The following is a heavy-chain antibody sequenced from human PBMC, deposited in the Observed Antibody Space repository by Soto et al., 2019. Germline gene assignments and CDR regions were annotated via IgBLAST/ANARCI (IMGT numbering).Heavy chain of an antibody. J-gene: IGHJ6*02. V-gene: IGHV1-69*06. Sequence: QVHLVQSGAEVKRPGSSVKVSCKASGGTFGNYAISWVRQAPGQGLEWMAGIMPVFGTVHYAQKFQGRLTITADKYTSTAYMALSSLRSEDTGGYYCPRVSVPGIYGEDVWGQGPRSPSP. CDR2: IMPVFGTV. D-gene: IGHD2-2*01. CDR3: PRVSVPGIYGEDV. CDR1: GGTFGNYA.